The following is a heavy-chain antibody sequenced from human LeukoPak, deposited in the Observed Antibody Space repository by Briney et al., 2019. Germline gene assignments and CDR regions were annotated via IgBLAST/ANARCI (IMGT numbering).Heavy chain of an antibody. V-gene: IGHV4-39*01. CDR2: IYYSGST. CDR1: GGSISSSSYY. J-gene: IGHJ4*02. D-gene: IGHD6-19*01. Sequence: SETLSLTCTVSGGSISSSSYYWGWIRQPPGKGLEWIGSIYYSGSTYYNPSLKSRVTISVDTSKNQFSLKLSSVTAADTAVYYCASIIAVAGTFDYWGQGTLVTVSS. CDR3: ASIIAVAGTFDY.